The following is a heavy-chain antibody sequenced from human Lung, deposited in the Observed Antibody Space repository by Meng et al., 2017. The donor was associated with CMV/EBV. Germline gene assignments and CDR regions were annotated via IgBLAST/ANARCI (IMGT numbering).Heavy chain of an antibody. V-gene: IGHV4-59*01. D-gene: IGHD2-2*01. J-gene: IGHJ6*02. Sequence: SETLSLTCTVSGGSISSYYWSWIRQPPGKGLEWIGYIYYSGSTNYNPSLKSRVTISVDTSKNQFSLKLSSVTAADTAVYYCARNSPAAPHYYYYGMDVWGQGTXVTVSS. CDR1: GGSISSYY. CDR2: IYYSGST. CDR3: ARNSPAAPHYYYYGMDV.